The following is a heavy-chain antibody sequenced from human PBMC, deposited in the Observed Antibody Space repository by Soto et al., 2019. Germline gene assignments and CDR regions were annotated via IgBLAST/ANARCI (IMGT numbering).Heavy chain of an antibody. V-gene: IGHV4-34*01. CDR2: INHSGST. Sequence: SETLCLTCAVYSGYFSGYYWSWIRQPPGKGLEWIGEINHSGSTNYNPSLKSRVTISVDTSKNQFSLNLSSVTAAGPAVYSCARCRRRSRNTYYGMDFRGKCPSVT. J-gene: IGHJ6*04. CDR1: SGYFSGYY. D-gene: IGHD3-10*01. CDR3: ARCRRRSRNTYYGMDF.